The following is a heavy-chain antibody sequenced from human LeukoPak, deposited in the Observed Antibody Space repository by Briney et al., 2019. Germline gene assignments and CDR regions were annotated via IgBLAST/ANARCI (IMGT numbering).Heavy chain of an antibody. CDR3: ARAGRMAGTHYYYYMDV. CDR2: ISYDGSNK. D-gene: IGHD5-24*01. CDR1: GFTFSSYA. J-gene: IGHJ6*03. V-gene: IGHV3-30*04. Sequence: GRSLRLSCAASGFTFSSYAMHWVRQAPGKGLEWVAVISYDGSNKYYADSVKGRFTISRDNSKNTLYLQMNSLRAEDTAVYYCARAGRMAGTHYYYYMDVWGKGTTVTVSS.